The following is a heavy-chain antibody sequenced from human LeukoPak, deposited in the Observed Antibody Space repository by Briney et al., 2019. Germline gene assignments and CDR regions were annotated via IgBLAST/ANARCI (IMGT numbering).Heavy chain of an antibody. CDR3: ARLASSCRYAWFDP. CDR1: GGSISSYY. D-gene: IGHD6-13*01. V-gene: IGHV4-59*08. J-gene: IGHJ5*02. CDR2: VYYSGST. Sequence: PSETLSLTCTDSGGSISSYYWSWIRQPPGKGLEWIGYVYYSGSTNYNSSLKSRVTISVDTSKNQFSLKLRSVTAADTALYYCARLASSCRYAWFDPWGQGTLVTVSS.